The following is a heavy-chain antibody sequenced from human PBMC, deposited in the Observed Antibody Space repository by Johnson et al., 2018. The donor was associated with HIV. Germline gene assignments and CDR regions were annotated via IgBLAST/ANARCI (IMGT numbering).Heavy chain of an antibody. D-gene: IGHD7-27*01. Sequence: VQLVESGGGLVQPGGSLRLSCAASGFTFSTYAIHWVRQAPGKGLEWVANIKQDGSEKYYVDSVKGRFPISRDNAKNSLYLQMNSLRAEDTAVYYCARVKSYGNWGSRKGRRESRAVLDIWGQGKMVTGSS. V-gene: IGHV3-7*01. J-gene: IGHJ3*02. CDR2: IKQDGSEK. CDR1: GFTFSTYA. CDR3: ARVKSYGNWGSRKGRRESRAVLDI.